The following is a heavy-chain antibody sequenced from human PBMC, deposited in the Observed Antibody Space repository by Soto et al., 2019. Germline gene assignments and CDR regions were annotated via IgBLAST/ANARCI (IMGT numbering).Heavy chain of an antibody. CDR3: ARVFAYGDYGWEFRGSEAFDI. J-gene: IGHJ3*02. V-gene: IGHV4-4*02. D-gene: IGHD4-17*01. CDR1: SGSISSSNW. CDR2: IYHSGST. Sequence: SETLSLTCAVSSGSISSSNWWSWVRQPPGKGLEWIGEIYHSGSTNYNPSLKSRVTISVDKSKNQFSLKLSSVTAADTAVYYCARVFAYGDYGWEFRGSEAFDIWGQGTMVTVSS.